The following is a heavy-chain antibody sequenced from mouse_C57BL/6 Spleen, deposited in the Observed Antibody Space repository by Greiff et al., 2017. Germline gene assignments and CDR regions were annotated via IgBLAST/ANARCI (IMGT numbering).Heavy chain of an antibody. CDR1: GYTFTSYW. Sequence: VQLQQPGAELVMPGASVKLSCKASGYTFTSYWMHWVKQRPGQGLEWIGEIDPSDSYTNYNQKFKGKSTLTVDKSSSTAYMHLSSLTSEDSAVYYCARHYGSSYGFGYWGQGTTLTVSS. J-gene: IGHJ2*01. CDR2: IDPSDSYT. D-gene: IGHD1-1*01. CDR3: ARHYGSSYGFGY. V-gene: IGHV1-69*01.